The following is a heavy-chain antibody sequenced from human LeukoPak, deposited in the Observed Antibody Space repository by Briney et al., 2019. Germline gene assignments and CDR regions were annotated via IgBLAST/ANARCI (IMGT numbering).Heavy chain of an antibody. CDR1: GFTFSTYW. V-gene: IGHV3-74*01. Sequence: TGGSLRLSCAASGFTFSTYWMHWVRQAPGKGLVWVSRIKSDGSTNYADSVKGRFTISRDNVKNTVSLQMNSLRPEDTGVYYCARAPSEIGGYYPEYFRHWGQGTLVTVSS. CDR2: IKSDGST. D-gene: IGHD3-22*01. J-gene: IGHJ1*01. CDR3: ARAPSEIGGYYPEYFRH.